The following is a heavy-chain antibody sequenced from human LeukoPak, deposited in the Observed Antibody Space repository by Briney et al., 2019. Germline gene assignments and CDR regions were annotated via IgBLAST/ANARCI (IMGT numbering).Heavy chain of an antibody. CDR3: ARHTIGGTMIVVVRTEYYFDY. D-gene: IGHD3-22*01. CDR2: IYYSGST. Sequence: SETLSLTCTVSGGSISSSSYYWGWIRQPPGKGLEWIVSIYYSGSTYYNPSLKSRVTISVDTSKNQFSLKLSSVTAADTAVYYCARHTIGGTMIVVVRTEYYFDYWGQGTLVTVSS. CDR1: GGSISSSSYY. V-gene: IGHV4-39*01. J-gene: IGHJ4*02.